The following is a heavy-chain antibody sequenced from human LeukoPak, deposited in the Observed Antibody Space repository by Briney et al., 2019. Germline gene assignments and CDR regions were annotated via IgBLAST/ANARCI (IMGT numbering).Heavy chain of an antibody. J-gene: IGHJ4*02. Sequence: GGSLRLSCAASGFTFSNYVMHWVRQAPGKGLEWVALIANDGGEKYYADSVKGRFTISRDNSKSTLYLQMNSLRAEDTAMFYCARARGDSSPASRYFDYWGQGALVTVPS. CDR2: IANDGGEK. V-gene: IGHV3-30-3*01. CDR3: ARARGDSSPASRYFDY. D-gene: IGHD5-18*01. CDR1: GFTFSNYV.